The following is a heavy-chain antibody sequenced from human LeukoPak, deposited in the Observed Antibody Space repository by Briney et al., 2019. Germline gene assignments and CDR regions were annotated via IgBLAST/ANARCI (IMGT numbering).Heavy chain of an antibody. CDR3: ARAAVTTRWFDP. V-gene: IGHV4-34*01. Sequence: SETLSLTCAVYGGSFSGYYWSWIRQPPGKGLEWIGEINHSGSTNYNPSLKSRVTISVDTSKNQFSLKLSSVTAADTAVYYCARAAVTTRWFDPWGQGTLVTVSS. CDR1: GGSFSGYY. D-gene: IGHD4-17*01. J-gene: IGHJ5*02. CDR2: INHSGST.